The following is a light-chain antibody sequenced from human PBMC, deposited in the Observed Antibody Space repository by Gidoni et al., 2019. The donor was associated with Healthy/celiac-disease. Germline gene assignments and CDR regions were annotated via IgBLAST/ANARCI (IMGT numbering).Light chain of an antibody. J-gene: IGKJ5*01. CDR1: QSISSY. CDR2: SAS. Sequence: DIKMTPSPSSLSATVGDRVTITCRASQSISSYLNWYQQKPGKAPKLLIYSASSMQSGVPSRFSGSGSGTDFTLTISSLQPEDFATYYCQQSYSTPWITFGQGTRLEIK. CDR3: QQSYSTPWIT. V-gene: IGKV1-39*01.